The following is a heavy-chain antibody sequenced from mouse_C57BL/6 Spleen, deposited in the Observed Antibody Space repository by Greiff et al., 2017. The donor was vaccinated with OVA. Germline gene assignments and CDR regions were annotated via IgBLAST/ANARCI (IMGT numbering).Heavy chain of an antibody. CDR3: ARDSDGYFDY. CDR1: GFTFSSYA. Sequence: EVQGVESGGGLVKPGGSPKLSCAASGFTFSSYAMSWVRQTPEKRLEWVATISDGGSYTYYPDNVKGRFTISRDNAKNNLYLQMSHLKSEDTAMYYCARDSDGYFDYWGQGTTLTVSS. J-gene: IGHJ2*01. CDR2: ISDGGSYT. D-gene: IGHD2-3*01. V-gene: IGHV5-4*01.